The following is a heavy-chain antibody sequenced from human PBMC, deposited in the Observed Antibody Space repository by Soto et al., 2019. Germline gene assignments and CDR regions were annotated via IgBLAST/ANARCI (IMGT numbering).Heavy chain of an antibody. V-gene: IGHV1-8*01. Sequence: ASVKVSCKASGYTFTSYDINWVRQATGQGLEWMGWMNPNSGNTGYAQKFQGRVTMTRNTSISTAYMELSSLRSEDTAVYYCARDKVLRFLEWHRENWFDPWGQGTLVTVSS. CDR3: ARDKVLRFLEWHRENWFDP. CDR2: MNPNSGNT. CDR1: GYTFTSYD. D-gene: IGHD3-3*01. J-gene: IGHJ5*02.